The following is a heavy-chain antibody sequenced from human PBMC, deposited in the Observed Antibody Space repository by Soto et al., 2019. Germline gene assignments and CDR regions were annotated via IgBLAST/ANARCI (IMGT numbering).Heavy chain of an antibody. CDR2: IWCDGSNK. Sequence: QVQLVESGGGVVQPGRSLRLSCAASGFTFSSYGMHWVRQAPGKGLEWVAVIWCDGSNKYYADSVKGRFTISRDNSKDTLYLQMNSVRDEDTAVYYCARGLYYYDSSGYYFDAFDIWGQGTMVTVSS. CDR3: ARGLYYYDSSGYYFDAFDI. D-gene: IGHD3-22*01. V-gene: IGHV3-33*01. J-gene: IGHJ3*02. CDR1: GFTFSSYG.